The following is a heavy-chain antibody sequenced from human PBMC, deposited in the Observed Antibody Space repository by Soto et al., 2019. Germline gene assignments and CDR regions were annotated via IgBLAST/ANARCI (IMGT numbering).Heavy chain of an antibody. D-gene: IGHD1-1*01. CDR2: IIPIFGTA. J-gene: IGHJ6*02. CDR3: ARVPELSRLERVPGRYGMDV. Sequence: SVEVSCKASGGTFSSYSISWVRQAPGQGLEWMGGIIPIFGTANYAQKFQGRVTITADESTSTAYMELSSLRSEDTAVYYCARVPELSRLERVPGRYGMDVWGQGTTVTVSS. V-gene: IGHV1-69*13. CDR1: GGTFSSYS.